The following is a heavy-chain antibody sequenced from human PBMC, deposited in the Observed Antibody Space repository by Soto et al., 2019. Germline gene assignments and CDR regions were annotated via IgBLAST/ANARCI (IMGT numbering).Heavy chain of an antibody. D-gene: IGHD5-18*01. V-gene: IGHV3-23*01. J-gene: IGHJ4*02. CDR3: AQVDPAMYGPFDY. CDR1: GFTFSSYA. Sequence: EVQLLESGGGLVQPGGSLRLSCAASGFTFSSYAMSWVRQAPGKGLEWVSAISGSGGSTSYADSVKGRFTISRDNSNNTLYLQMNSLRAEDTAVYYCAQVDPAMYGPFDYWGQGTLVTVSS. CDR2: ISGSGGST.